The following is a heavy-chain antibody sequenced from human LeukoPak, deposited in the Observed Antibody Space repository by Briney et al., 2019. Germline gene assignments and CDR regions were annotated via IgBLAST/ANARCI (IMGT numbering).Heavy chain of an antibody. V-gene: IGHV3-30*02. Sequence: PGGSLRLSCVASGFTFSSYGMHWVRQAPGKGLEWVAFIRYDGSNKYYADSVKGLFTISRDNSKNMVYLQMNSLRAEDTAVYFCAKDLPAAMLFFFDYWGQGTLVTVSS. J-gene: IGHJ4*02. D-gene: IGHD2-2*01. CDR3: AKDLPAAMLFFFDY. CDR2: IRYDGSNK. CDR1: GFTFSSYG.